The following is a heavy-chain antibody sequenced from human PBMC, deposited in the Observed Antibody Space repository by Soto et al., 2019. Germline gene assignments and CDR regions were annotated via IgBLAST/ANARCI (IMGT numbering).Heavy chain of an antibody. CDR2: IYSGGST. Sequence: GGSLRLSCAASGFTVSSNYMSWVRQAPGKGLEWVSVIYSGGSTYYADSVKGRFTISRDNSKNTLYLQMNSLRAEDTAVYYCARAVFHRTVTSNYYYMDVWGKGTTVTVSS. D-gene: IGHD4-4*01. CDR1: GFTVSSNY. CDR3: ARAVFHRTVTSNYYYMDV. V-gene: IGHV3-66*01. J-gene: IGHJ6*03.